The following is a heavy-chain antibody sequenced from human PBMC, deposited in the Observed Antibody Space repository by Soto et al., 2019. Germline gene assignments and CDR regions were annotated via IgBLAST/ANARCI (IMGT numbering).Heavy chain of an antibody. V-gene: IGHV4-59*01. CDR3: ARVVVPAAMGYYYYGMDV. D-gene: IGHD2-2*01. J-gene: IGHJ6*02. Sequence: SETLSLTCTVSGGSISSYYWSWIRQPPGKGLEWIGYIYYSGSTNYNPYLKSRVTISVDTSKNQFSLKLSSVTAADTAVYYCARVVVPAAMGYYYYGMDVWGQGTTVTVSS. CDR1: GGSISSYY. CDR2: IYYSGST.